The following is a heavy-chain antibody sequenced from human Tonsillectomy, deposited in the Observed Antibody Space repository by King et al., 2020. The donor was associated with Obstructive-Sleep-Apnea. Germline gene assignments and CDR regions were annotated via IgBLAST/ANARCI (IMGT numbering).Heavy chain of an antibody. CDR3: ARDSSAWYANWFDP. D-gene: IGHD6-19*01. J-gene: IGHJ5*02. CDR2: MYHSGST. V-gene: IGHV4-38-2*02. Sequence: LQLQESGPGLVKPSETLSLTCTVSGYSISSGYYWGWIRQSPGKGLEWIGSMYHSGSTYYNPSLKSRVSISVDTSKNQFSLKLSSVTAADTAVYYCARDSSAWYANWFDPWGQGTLVTVSP. CDR1: GYSISSGYY.